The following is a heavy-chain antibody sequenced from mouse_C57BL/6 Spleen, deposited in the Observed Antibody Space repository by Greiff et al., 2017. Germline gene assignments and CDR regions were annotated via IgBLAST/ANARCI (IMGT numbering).Heavy chain of an antibody. V-gene: IGHV3-6*01. CDR2: ISYDGSN. Sequence: VQLKESGPGLVKPSQSLSLTYSVTGYSITSGYYWNWIRQFPGNKLEWMGYISYDGSNNYNPSLKNRISITRDTSKNQFFLKLNSVTTEDTATYYCARGGDWYFDVWGTGTTVTVSS. CDR3: ARGGDWYFDV. CDR1: GYSITSGYY. J-gene: IGHJ1*03.